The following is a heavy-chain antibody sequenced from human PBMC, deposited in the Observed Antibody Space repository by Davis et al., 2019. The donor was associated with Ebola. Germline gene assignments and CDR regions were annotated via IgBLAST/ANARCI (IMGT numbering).Heavy chain of an antibody. Sequence: GESLKISCAASGFTSSSYAMHWVRQAPGKGLEWVAVISYDGSNKYYADSVKGRFTISRDNSKNTLYLQMNSLRAEDTAVYYCARDKRGSYFPMDVWGKGTTVTVSS. CDR2: ISYDGSNK. CDR1: GFTSSSYA. V-gene: IGHV3-30-3*01. D-gene: IGHD1-26*01. J-gene: IGHJ6*04. CDR3: ARDKRGSYFPMDV.